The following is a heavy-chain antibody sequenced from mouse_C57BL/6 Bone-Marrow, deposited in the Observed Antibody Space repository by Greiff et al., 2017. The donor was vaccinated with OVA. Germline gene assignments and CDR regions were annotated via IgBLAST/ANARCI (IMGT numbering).Heavy chain of an antibody. V-gene: IGHV1-4*01. Sequence: QVQLKESGAELARPGASVKMSCKASGYTFTSYTMHWVKQRPGQGLEWIGYINPSSGYTKYNQKFKDKATLTADKSSSTAYMQLSSLTSEDSAVYYCASRYYYGSSSYFDYWGQGTTLTVSS. D-gene: IGHD1-1*01. CDR1: GYTFTSYT. CDR3: ASRYYYGSSSYFDY. J-gene: IGHJ2*01. CDR2: INPSSGYT.